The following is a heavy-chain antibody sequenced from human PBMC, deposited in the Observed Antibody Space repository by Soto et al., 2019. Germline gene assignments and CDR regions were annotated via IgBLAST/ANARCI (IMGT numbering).Heavy chain of an antibody. CDR3: ARGGYSYGFLS. J-gene: IGHJ4*02. D-gene: IGHD5-18*01. CDR1: GGSVSSGSYY. Sequence: QVQLQESGPGLVKPSETLSLTCTVSGGSVSSGSYYWSWIRQPPGKGLEWGGYIYYSGSTNYNPSRKSRVTISVDTSKNQFSLELSSVTAADTAVYYCARGGYSYGFLSWGQGTLVTVSS. V-gene: IGHV4-61*01. CDR2: IYYSGST.